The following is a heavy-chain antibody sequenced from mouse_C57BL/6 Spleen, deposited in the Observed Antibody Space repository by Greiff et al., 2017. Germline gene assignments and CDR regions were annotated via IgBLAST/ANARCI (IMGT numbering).Heavy chain of an antibody. Sequence: QVQLQQSGAELARPGASVKLSCKASGYTFTSYGISWVKQRTGQGLEWIGEIYPRSGNTYYNEKFKGKATLTADKSSSTAYMELRSLTSEDSAVYFCARDYYDYDESYYYAMDYWGQGTSVTVSS. CDR2: IYPRSGNT. J-gene: IGHJ4*01. CDR3: ARDYYDYDESYYYAMDY. V-gene: IGHV1-81*01. CDR1: GYTFTSYG. D-gene: IGHD2-4*01.